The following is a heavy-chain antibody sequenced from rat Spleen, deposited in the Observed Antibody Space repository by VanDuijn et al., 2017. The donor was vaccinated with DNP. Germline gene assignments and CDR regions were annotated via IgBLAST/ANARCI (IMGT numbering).Heavy chain of an antibody. CDR1: GFTFGHYY. Sequence: EVQLVESGGGLVQPGRSLKLSCTASGFTFGHYYMAWVRQAPTGGLEWVAYISAGGRSTYYRDSVKGRFTISRDNAKSTLYLQMNSLRSEDTATYYCTRGSYFDYWGQGVMVTVSS. V-gene: IGHV5-27*01. CDR2: ISAGGRST. J-gene: IGHJ2*01. CDR3: TRGSYFDY.